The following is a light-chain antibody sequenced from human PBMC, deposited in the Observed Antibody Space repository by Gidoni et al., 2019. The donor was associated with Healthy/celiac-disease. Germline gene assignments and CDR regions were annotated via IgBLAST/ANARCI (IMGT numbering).Light chain of an antibody. J-gene: IGKJ1*01. Sequence: EIVMTQSPATLSVSPGERATLSCRASQSVSSNLAWYQQKPGQAPRLLIYGASTRATGIPARFSGRGSGTEFTLTISSLQSEDVAVYYCQQYNNWPLTFGQGTKVEIK. CDR2: GAS. V-gene: IGKV3-15*01. CDR1: QSVSSN. CDR3: QQYNNWPLT.